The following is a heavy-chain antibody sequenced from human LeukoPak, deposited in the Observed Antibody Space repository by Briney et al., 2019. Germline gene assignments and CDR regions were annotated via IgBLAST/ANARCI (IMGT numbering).Heavy chain of an antibody. V-gene: IGHV4-31*03. Sequence: SQTLSLTCTVSGGSISSGGYYWSWIRQHPGKGLEWIGYIYYSGSTYYNPSLKSRVTISVDTSKNQFSLKLSSVTAADTAVYYCARLGDSSSWYRYWGQGTLVTVSS. CDR1: GGSISSGGYY. J-gene: IGHJ4*02. D-gene: IGHD6-13*01. CDR2: IYYSGST. CDR3: ARLGDSSSWYRY.